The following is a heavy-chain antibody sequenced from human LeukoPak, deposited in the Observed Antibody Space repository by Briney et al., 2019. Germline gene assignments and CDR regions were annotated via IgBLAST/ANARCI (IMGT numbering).Heavy chain of an antibody. D-gene: IGHD3-22*01. V-gene: IGHV1-2*02. J-gene: IGHJ4*02. CDR2: IHPNSGGT. CDR3: AREFATYYDSSYYFDY. CDR1: GYTFTGYY. Sequence: ASVKVSCKASGYTFTGYYLHWVRQAPGQGLEWMGWIHPNSGGTNYAQKFQGRVTMTRDTSISTAYLDLSRLRSDDTAVYYCAREFATYYDSSYYFDYWGQGTLVTVSS.